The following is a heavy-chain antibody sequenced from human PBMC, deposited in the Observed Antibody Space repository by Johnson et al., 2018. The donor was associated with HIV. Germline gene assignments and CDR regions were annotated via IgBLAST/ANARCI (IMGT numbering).Heavy chain of an antibody. Sequence: QVQLVESGGGVVQPGMSLRLSCSASGFTFSAYGMHWVRQAPGQGLEWVALIWHDGNDKYYADSVKGRFTISRDNSKATLYLQLYSLRAEDTAVYYCARDMKGQPVRSDGSFDIWCQGTMVTVSS. J-gene: IGHJ3*02. V-gene: IGHV3-33*01. CDR1: GFTFSAYG. CDR2: IWHDGNDK. D-gene: IGHD6-6*01. CDR3: ARDMKGQPVRSDGSFDI.